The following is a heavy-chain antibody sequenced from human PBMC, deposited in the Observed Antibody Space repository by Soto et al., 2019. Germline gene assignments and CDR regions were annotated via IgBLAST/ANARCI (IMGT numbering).Heavy chain of an antibody. J-gene: IGHJ4*02. CDR3: LKAEDGIHY. CDR1: GGRRSIKKNY. Sequence: GGRRSIKKNYWGWIRQPPGQVLEWIGSIYYSGSTYYNPSLKSRVTISVDTSKNQFSLKLSSVAAADTAVYYFLKAEDGIHYSGQ. V-gene: IGHV4-39*01. D-gene: IGHD3-9*01. CDR2: IYYSGST.